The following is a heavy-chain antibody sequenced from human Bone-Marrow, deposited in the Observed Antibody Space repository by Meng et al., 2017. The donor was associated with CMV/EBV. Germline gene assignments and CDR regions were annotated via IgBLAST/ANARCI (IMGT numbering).Heavy chain of an antibody. J-gene: IGHJ5*02. CDR1: GFTFDDYG. V-gene: IGHV3-20*01. CDR2: INWNGGRT. D-gene: IGHD2-2*02. Sequence: GESLKISCAASGFTFDDYGMSWVRQAPGKGLEWVSGINWNGGRTGYADSVKGRFTISRDNAKNSLYLQMNSLRAEDTALYHCARIGYCSSTGCYTGWFDPWGQGTLVTGSS. CDR3: ARIGYCSSTGCYTGWFDP.